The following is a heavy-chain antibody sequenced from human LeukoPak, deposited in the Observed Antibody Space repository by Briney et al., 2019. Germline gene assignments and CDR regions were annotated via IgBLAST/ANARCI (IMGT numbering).Heavy chain of an antibody. Sequence: PGRSLRLSCAASGFTFSSYAMHLVRQAPGKGLEWVAVISYDGSNKYYADSVKGRFTISRDNSKNTLYLQMNSLRAEDTAVYYCARDTIFGVVISYFYYGMDVWGQGTTVTVSS. D-gene: IGHD3-3*01. V-gene: IGHV3-30-3*01. CDR3: ARDTIFGVVISYFYYGMDV. CDR2: ISYDGSNK. CDR1: GFTFSSYA. J-gene: IGHJ6*02.